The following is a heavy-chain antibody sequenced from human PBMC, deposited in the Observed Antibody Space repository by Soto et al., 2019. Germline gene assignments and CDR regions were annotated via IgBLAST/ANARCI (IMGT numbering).Heavy chain of an antibody. J-gene: IGHJ4*02. Sequence: QVQLQQWGAGLLKPSETLSLTCAVYGGSFSGYYWTWIRQPPGTGLERIGEINHSGSTNYNPSLKXRXTXSXXSSKTQFSLKLTSVTAADTAVYYCARDKITGLFDYWGQGTLVTVSS. CDR1: GGSFSGYY. CDR2: INHSGST. CDR3: ARDKITGLFDY. D-gene: IGHD2-8*02. V-gene: IGHV4-34*01.